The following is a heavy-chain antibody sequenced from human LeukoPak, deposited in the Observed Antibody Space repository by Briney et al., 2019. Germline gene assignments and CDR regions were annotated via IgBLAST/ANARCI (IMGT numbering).Heavy chain of an antibody. D-gene: IGHD6-19*01. J-gene: IGHJ4*02. CDR2: IKQDGTEK. CDR1: GFAFTSSW. Sequence: GGSLRLSRAASGFAFTSSWMSWVRQAPGKGLEWLANIKQDGTEKYYVDSVKGRFTISRDNTKNSLYLQMDSLRAEDRAVYYCARISTSVAGADYWGQGALVTVSS. V-gene: IGHV3-7*01. CDR3: ARISTSVAGADY.